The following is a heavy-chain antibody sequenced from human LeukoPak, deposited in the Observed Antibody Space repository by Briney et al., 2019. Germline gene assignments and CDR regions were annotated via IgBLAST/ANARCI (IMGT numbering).Heavy chain of an antibody. CDR1: GFTFSSYA. J-gene: IGHJ4*02. Sequence: GGSLRLSCAASGFTFSSYAMHWVRQAPGKGLEYVSAISSNGGSTYYANSVKGRFTISRDNSKNTLYLQMGSLRAEDMAVYYCARAAPEDYFDYWGQGTLVTVSS. CDR2: ISSNGGST. V-gene: IGHV3-64*01. CDR3: ARAAPEDYFDY.